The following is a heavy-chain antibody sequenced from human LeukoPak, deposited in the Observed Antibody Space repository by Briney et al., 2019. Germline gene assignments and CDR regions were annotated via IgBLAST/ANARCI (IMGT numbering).Heavy chain of an antibody. J-gene: IGHJ3*02. D-gene: IGHD3-22*01. V-gene: IGHV3-74*01. Sequence: PGGSLRLSCAASGFTFSSYWMHWVRQAPGKGQVWVSRINSDGSSTSYADSVKGRFTISRDNPKNSLYLQMNSLRAEDTAVYYCARAKLPSYYYDSSGYYLDAFDIWGQGTMVTVSS. CDR1: GFTFSSYW. CDR3: ARAKLPSYYYDSSGYYLDAFDI. CDR2: INSDGSST.